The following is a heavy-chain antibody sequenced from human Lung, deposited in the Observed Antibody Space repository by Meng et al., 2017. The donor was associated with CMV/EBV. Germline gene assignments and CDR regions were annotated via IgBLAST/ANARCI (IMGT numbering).Heavy chain of an antibody. CDR1: GFIVSSKY. CDR3: ATQAPPGITDKDYFYYGMDV. D-gene: IGHD1-14*01. J-gene: IGHJ6*02. Sequence: GGSLRLXXAVSGFIVSSKYMTWVRQTPGKGLEWVSIIYTGGSASYADSVKGRFTISRDNSKNTLYLQMNSLRAEDTAVYYCATQAPPGITDKDYFYYGMDVWGRGXTVTVSS. V-gene: IGHV3-53*01. CDR2: IYTGGSA.